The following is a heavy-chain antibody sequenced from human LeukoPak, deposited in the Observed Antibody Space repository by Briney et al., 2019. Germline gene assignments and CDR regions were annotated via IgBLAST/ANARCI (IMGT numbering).Heavy chain of an antibody. CDR1: GYTFTSYG. V-gene: IGHV1-18*01. CDR2: ISAYNGNT. D-gene: IGHD6-13*01. CDR3: ARTTESHSWRTRYYSYYMDV. Sequence: ASVKVSCKASGYTFTSYGISWVRQAPGQGLEWMGWISAYNGNTNYAQKLQGRVTITTDTSTSTAYMELRSLRSDDTAVYYCARTTESHSWRTRYYSYYMDVWGKGTTVTVSS. J-gene: IGHJ6*03.